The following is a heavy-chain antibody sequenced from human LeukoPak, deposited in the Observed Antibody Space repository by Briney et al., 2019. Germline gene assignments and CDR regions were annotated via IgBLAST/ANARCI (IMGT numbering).Heavy chain of an antibody. CDR3: ARLSGYPLEYRDV. Sequence: SETLSLTCAVDGGSFSGYYWSWLRQPPGKGLEWIGEINHSGSTNYNPSLKSRVTISVDTSNNQFSLKLSSVTAADTAVYYCARLSGYPLEYRDVWGKGTTVTVSS. CDR1: GGSFSGYY. V-gene: IGHV4-34*01. CDR2: INHSGST. J-gene: IGHJ6*03. D-gene: IGHD3-3*01.